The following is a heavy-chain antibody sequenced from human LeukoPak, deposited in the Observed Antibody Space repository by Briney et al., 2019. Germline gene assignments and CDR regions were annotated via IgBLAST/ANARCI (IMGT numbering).Heavy chain of an antibody. CDR3: ARGYSSSWYYFDY. V-gene: IGHV4-59*01. CDR2: IYYSGST. CDR1: GGSISSYY. Sequence: SETLSLTCTVSGGSISSYYWSWIRQPPGKGLEWIGYIYYSGSTNYNPSLKSRVTISVDTSKNQFSLKMSSVTDADTAVYYCARGYSSSWYYFDYWGQGTLVTVSS. D-gene: IGHD6-13*01. J-gene: IGHJ4*02.